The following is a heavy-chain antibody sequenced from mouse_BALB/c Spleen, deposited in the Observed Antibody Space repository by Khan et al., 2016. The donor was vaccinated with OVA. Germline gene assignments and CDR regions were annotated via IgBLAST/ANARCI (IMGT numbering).Heavy chain of an antibody. Sequence: EVELVESGPGLVKPSQSLSLTCTVTGYSITSDYAWNWIRQFPGNKLEWMGYISYSGSTTYNPSLKSRISITRDTSKNQFFLQLNSVTTEDTATYYCARRTTLVDYWYFDVWGAGTTVAVSS. J-gene: IGHJ1*01. V-gene: IGHV3-2*02. CDR3: ARRTTLVDYWYFDV. CDR2: ISYSGST. D-gene: IGHD1-1*01. CDR1: GYSITSDYA.